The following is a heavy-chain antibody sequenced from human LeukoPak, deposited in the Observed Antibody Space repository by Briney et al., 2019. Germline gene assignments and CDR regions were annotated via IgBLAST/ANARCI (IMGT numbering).Heavy chain of an antibody. Sequence: PGGSLRLSCAASGFTSSSYEMNWVRQAPGKGLEWVSYISSSGSTIYYADSVKGRFTISRDNAKNSLYLQMNSLRAEDTAVYYCARDSYDFWSGYYPDYYYYMDVWGKGTTVTVSS. J-gene: IGHJ6*03. CDR3: ARDSYDFWSGYYPDYYYYMDV. D-gene: IGHD3-3*01. CDR1: GFTSSSYE. V-gene: IGHV3-48*03. CDR2: ISSSGSTI.